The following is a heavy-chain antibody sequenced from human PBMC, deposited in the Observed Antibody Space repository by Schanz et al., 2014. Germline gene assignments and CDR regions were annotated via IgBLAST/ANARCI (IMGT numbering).Heavy chain of an antibody. D-gene: IGHD3-22*01. CDR3: ARHDACCRSGSCSRAFDF. CDR2: ISHDGYST. CDR1: GFTFSIYA. J-gene: IGHJ4*02. V-gene: IGHV3-64*04. Sequence: VQLLESGGGLVQPGGSLRLSCSASGFTFSIYAMHWVRQAPGKGLEYVSAISHDGYSTYYADSVKGRFTISRDSSKNTPLHQMNSLRTEDTAVYYCARHDACCRSGSCSRAFDFWGQGTLVTVAS.